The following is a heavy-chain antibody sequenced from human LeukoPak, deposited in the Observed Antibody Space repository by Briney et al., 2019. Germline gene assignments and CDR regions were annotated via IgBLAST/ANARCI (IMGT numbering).Heavy chain of an antibody. CDR1: GDSVSSNSAA. J-gene: IGHJ5*02. CDR2: TYYRSKWYN. CDR3: ARGYSSSYVVWFDP. D-gene: IGHD6-13*01. Sequence: SQTLSLTCAISGDSVSSNSAAWNWTRQSPSRGLEWLGRTYYRSKWYNDYAVSVKSRITINPDTSKNQFSLHLNSVTPEDTAVYYCARGYSSSYVVWFDPWGQGTLVTVSS. V-gene: IGHV6-1*01.